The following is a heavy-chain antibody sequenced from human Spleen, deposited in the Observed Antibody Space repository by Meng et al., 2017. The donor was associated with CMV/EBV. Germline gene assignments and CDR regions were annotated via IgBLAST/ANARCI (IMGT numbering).Heavy chain of an antibody. CDR2: IYYSGST. Sequence: SETLSLTCTVSGGSISSSSYYWGWIRQPPGKGLEWIGSIYYSGSTYYNPSLKSRVTISVDTSKNQFSLKLSSVTAADTAVYYCARDLLEPPADGWFDPWGQGTLVTVSS. CDR3: ARDLLEPPADGWFDP. D-gene: IGHD1-1*01. CDR1: GGSISSSSYY. V-gene: IGHV4-39*07. J-gene: IGHJ5*02.